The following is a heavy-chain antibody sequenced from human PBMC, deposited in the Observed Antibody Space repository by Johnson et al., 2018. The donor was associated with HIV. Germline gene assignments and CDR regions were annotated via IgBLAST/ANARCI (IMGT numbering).Heavy chain of an antibody. J-gene: IGHJ3*02. D-gene: IGHD1-26*01. Sequence: QVQLVESGGGVVRPGGSLRLSCAASGFTFSSYGMHWVRQAPGKGLEWVAFIRYDGSNKYYADSVKGRFTISRDNSKNTLYLQMNSLRAEDTAVYYCAKGRWEATTYDDAFDIWGQGTMVTVSS. CDR2: IRYDGSNK. CDR3: AKGRWEATTYDDAFDI. V-gene: IGHV3-30*02. CDR1: GFTFSSYG.